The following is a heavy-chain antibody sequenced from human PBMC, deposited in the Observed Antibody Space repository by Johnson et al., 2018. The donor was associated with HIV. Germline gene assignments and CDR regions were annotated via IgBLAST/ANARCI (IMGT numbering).Heavy chain of an antibody. CDR2: MYRDGST. Sequence: EVQLVESGGGLVQPGGSLRLSCAASGFTFSSYAMNWVSQTPGKGLEWVSVMYRDGSTYYADSVKGRFTISRDNSKNTLYLQMNSLRTYDTAVYYCARPPLERIISGSYGAFDLWGQGTMVTVSS. CDR1: GFTFSSYA. CDR3: ARPPLERIISGSYGAFDL. V-gene: IGHV3-66*04. D-gene: IGHD1-26*01. J-gene: IGHJ3*01.